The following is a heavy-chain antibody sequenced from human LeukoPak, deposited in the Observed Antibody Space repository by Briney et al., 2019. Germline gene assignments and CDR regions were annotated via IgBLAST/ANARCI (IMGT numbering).Heavy chain of an antibody. CDR2: INHSGST. D-gene: IGHD2-21*01. Sequence: PSETLSLTCTVSGGSISSYYWRWIRQPPGKGLEWIGEINHSGSTNYNPSLKSRVTISVDTSKNQFSLKLSSVTAADTAVYYCARGRPIRYSRPYNWFDPWGQGTLVTVSS. CDR3: ARGRPIRYSRPYNWFDP. CDR1: GGSISSYY. V-gene: IGHV4-34*01. J-gene: IGHJ5*02.